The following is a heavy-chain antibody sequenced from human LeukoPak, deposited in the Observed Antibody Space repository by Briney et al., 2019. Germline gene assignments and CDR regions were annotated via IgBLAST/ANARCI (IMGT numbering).Heavy chain of an antibody. Sequence: GGSLRLSCAASEFTFSTYSMNWVRQAPGKGLEWVSYISSSGSTIYYADSVKGRFTISRDNAKNSLYLQMNSLRAEDTAVYYCARGQSGSHFDYWGQGTLVTVSS. D-gene: IGHD3-3*01. CDR2: ISSSGSTI. J-gene: IGHJ4*02. CDR3: ARGQSGSHFDY. V-gene: IGHV3-48*04. CDR1: EFTFSTYS.